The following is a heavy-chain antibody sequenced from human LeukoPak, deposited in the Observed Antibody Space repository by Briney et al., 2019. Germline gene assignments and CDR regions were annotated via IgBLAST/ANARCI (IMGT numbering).Heavy chain of an antibody. CDR2: IYYTGST. Sequence: SETLSLTCTVSGGSISNYYWNWIRQPPGKGLECIGYIYYTGSTNYNPSLKSRVTMSVDTSKNQFSLNLKSVTPEDTAVYYCARNLIPEQLVLNFWGQGTLVTVSS. CDR1: GGSISNYY. D-gene: IGHD6-13*01. J-gene: IGHJ4*02. CDR3: ARNLIPEQLVLNF. V-gene: IGHV4-59*01.